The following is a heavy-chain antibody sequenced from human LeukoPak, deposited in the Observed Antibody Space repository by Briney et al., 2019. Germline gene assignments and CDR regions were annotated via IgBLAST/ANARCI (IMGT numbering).Heavy chain of an antibody. V-gene: IGHV3-21*01. CDR1: GFSVSSNY. CDR3: ARDWDDILTGQFN. CDR2: ISSTSSYI. D-gene: IGHD3-9*01. Sequence: GGSLRLSCAASGFSVSSNYMSWVRQAPGKGLEWVSSISSTSSYIYYADSVKGRFTISRDNAKNSLYLQMNSLRAEDTAVYYCARDWDDILTGQFNWGQGTLVTVSS. J-gene: IGHJ4*02.